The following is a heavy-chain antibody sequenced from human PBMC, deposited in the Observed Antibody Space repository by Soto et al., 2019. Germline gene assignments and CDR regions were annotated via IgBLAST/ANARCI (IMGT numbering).Heavy chain of an antibody. D-gene: IGHD3-22*01. Sequence: SETLSLTCTVSGYSISTGYYWGWIRQPPGKGLEWIGSIHHSGKVYYNPSLKSRVTISLDTSKNRFSLELSSVNAADTAVHYCARMFYSDSTGYYPPFEYWGQGTVVTV. CDR1: GYSISTGYY. V-gene: IGHV4-38-2*02. CDR2: IHHSGKV. CDR3: ARMFYSDSTGYYPPFEY. J-gene: IGHJ4*02.